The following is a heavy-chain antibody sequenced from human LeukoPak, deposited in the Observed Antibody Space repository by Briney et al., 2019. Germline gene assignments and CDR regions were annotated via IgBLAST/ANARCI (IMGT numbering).Heavy chain of an antibody. CDR3: AKDPESSSWYYFDY. V-gene: IGHV3-23*01. Sequence: GGSLRLSCAASGFTFSSYATSWVRQAPGKGLEWVSAISGSGGSTYYADSVKGRFTISRDNSKNTLYLQMNSLRAEDTAVYYCAKDPESSSWYYFDYWGQGTLVTVSS. J-gene: IGHJ4*02. D-gene: IGHD6-13*01. CDR2: ISGSGGST. CDR1: GFTFSSYA.